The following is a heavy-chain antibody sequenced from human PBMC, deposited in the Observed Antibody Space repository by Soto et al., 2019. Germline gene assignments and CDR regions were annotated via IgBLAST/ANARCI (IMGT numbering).Heavy chain of an antibody. J-gene: IGHJ3*02. D-gene: IGHD3-22*01. V-gene: IGHV1-18*01. CDR3: ARDLSLEYYYDSSGYDGAFDI. CDR1: GYTFTSYG. Sequence: ASVKVSCKASGYTFTSYGISWVRQAPGQGLEWMGWISAYNGNTNYAQKLQGRATMTTDTSTSTAYMELRSLRSDDTAVYYCARDLSLEYYYDSSGYDGAFDIWG. CDR2: ISAYNGNT.